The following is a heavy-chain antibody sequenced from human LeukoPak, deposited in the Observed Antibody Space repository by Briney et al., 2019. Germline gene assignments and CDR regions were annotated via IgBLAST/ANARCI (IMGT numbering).Heavy chain of an antibody. Sequence: SETLSLTCAVYGGSFSGYCWSWIRQPPGKGLDWIGEINHSGSTNYNPSLKSRVTISVDTSKNQFSLKLSSVTAADTAVYYCARHASKYYYDSSGYPLSYYYMDVWGKGTTVTISS. J-gene: IGHJ6*03. V-gene: IGHV4-34*01. D-gene: IGHD3-22*01. CDR1: GGSFSGYC. CDR3: ARHASKYYYDSSGYPLSYYYMDV. CDR2: INHSGST.